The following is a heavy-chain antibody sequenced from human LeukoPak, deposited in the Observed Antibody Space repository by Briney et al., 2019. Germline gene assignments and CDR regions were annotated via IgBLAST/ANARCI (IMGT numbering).Heavy chain of an antibody. CDR2: MNPNSGNT. CDR1: GYTFTSYD. D-gene: IGHD6-6*01. CDR3: ATRHSIAARHEASFDY. J-gene: IGHJ4*02. V-gene: IGHV1-8*01. Sequence: ASVKVSCKASGYTFTSYDINWVRQATGQGLEWMGWMNPNSGNTGYAQKFQGRVTITADESTSTAYMELSSLRSEDTAVYYCATRHSIAARHEASFDYWGQGTLVTVSS.